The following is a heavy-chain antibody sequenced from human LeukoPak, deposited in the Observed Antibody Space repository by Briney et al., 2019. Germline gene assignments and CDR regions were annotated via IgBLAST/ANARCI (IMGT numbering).Heavy chain of an antibody. D-gene: IGHD6-6*01. J-gene: IGHJ4*02. CDR2: IYSGGYT. CDR1: GFTVSSTY. V-gene: IGHV3-66*01. Sequence: GGSLGLSCAASGFTVSSTYLTWVRQAPGKGLEWLSVIYSGGYTYYADSVKGRFFISRDISENMVYLQMNSQSVEDTAVYFCARGRPAHYFDSWGPGTLVTVS. CDR3: ARGRPAHYFDS.